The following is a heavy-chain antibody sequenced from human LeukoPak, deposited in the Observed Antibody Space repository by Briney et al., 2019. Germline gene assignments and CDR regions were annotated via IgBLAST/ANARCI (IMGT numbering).Heavy chain of an antibody. J-gene: IGHJ3*02. Sequence: PGRSLRLPCAASGFTFDDYAMHWVRQAPGKGLEWVSGISWNSGSIGYADSVKGRFTISRDNAKNSLYLQMNSLRAEDTALYYCAKDMDPLYRGPRAFDIWGQGTMVTVSS. D-gene: IGHD1-14*01. CDR1: GFTFDDYA. CDR3: AKDMDPLYRGPRAFDI. V-gene: IGHV3-9*01. CDR2: ISWNSGSI.